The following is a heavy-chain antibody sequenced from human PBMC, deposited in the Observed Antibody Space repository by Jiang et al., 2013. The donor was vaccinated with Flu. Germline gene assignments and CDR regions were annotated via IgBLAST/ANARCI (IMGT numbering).Heavy chain of an antibody. V-gene: IGHV1-46*01. CDR1: FTPYF. CDR2: INPAGGAA. D-gene: IGHD2-15*01. J-gene: IGHJ5*02. Sequence: FTPYFIHWVRQAPGQGLEWMGIINPAGGAADYAQKFQGRVAMTRDTSTSTVYMELSNLRSDDTAVYYCAKDAVVAAGTAWFDPWGQGTQVTVSS. CDR3: AKDAVVAAGTAWFDP.